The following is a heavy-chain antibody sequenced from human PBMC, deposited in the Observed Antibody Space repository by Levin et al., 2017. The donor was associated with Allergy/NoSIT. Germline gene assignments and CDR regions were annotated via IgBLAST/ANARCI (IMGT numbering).Heavy chain of an antibody. D-gene: IGHD6-6*01. Sequence: SETLSLTCAVYGGSFSGYYWSWIRQPPGKGLEWIGEINHSGSTNYNPSLKSRVTISIDTSKNQFSLKLSSVTAADTAVYYCARESSSSRFDYWGQGTLVTVSS. CDR3: ARESSSSRFDY. CDR1: GGSFSGYY. V-gene: IGHV4-34*01. J-gene: IGHJ4*02. CDR2: INHSGST.